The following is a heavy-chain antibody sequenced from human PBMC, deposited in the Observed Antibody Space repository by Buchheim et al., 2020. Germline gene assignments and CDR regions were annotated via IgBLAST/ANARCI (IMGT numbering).Heavy chain of an antibody. CDR2: ISYDGGNK. Sequence: QVQLVESGGGVVQPGRSLRLSCAASGFTFSSQAMHWVRQAPGKGLEWVAVISYDGGNKYYADSVKGRFTISRDNSKYTLYLQMNSLRAEDTAVYYCAKDLATVTPYYMDVWGKGT. CDR3: AKDLATVTPYYMDV. V-gene: IGHV3-30*18. J-gene: IGHJ6*03. CDR1: GFTFSSQA. D-gene: IGHD4-11*01.